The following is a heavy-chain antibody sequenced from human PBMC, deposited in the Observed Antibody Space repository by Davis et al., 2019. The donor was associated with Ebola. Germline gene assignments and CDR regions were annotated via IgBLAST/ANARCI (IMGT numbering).Heavy chain of an antibody. D-gene: IGHD3-10*01. CDR2: IYYSGST. CDR3: ARLYGSGPYDY. V-gene: IGHV4-59*01. J-gene: IGHJ4*02. Sequence: PSETLSLTCTVSGGSISSYYWSWIRQPPGKGLEWIGYIYYSGSTNYNPSLKSRVTISVDTSKNQFSLKLSSVTAADTAVYYCARLYGSGPYDYWGQGTLVTVSS. CDR1: GGSISSYY.